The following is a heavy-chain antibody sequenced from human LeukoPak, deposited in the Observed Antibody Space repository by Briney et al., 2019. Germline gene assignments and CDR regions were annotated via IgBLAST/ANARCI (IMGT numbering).Heavy chain of an antibody. J-gene: IGHJ4*02. V-gene: IGHV1-69*05. D-gene: IGHD3-22*01. CDR2: IIPIFGTA. CDR3: ARGLGSSGYYSYFDY. Sequence: ASVKVSCKAYGDTFSSYAINWVRQAPGQGLEWMGGIIPIFGTANYAQKFQGRVTITTDESTSTAYMELSSLRSEDTAVYYCARGLGSSGYYSYFDYWGQGTLVTVSS. CDR1: GDTFSSYA.